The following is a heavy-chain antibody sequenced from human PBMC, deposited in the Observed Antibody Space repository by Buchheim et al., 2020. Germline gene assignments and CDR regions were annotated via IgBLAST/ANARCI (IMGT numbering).Heavy chain of an antibody. CDR3: ASTGTTGFYYYYMDV. D-gene: IGHD1-7*01. Sequence: EVQLVESGGGLVQPGGSLRLSCAASGFTFSSYSMNWVRQAPGKGLEWVSYISSSSSTIYYADSVKGRFTISRDHAKNSLYLQMNSLRAEDTAVYYCASTGTTGFYYYYMDVWGKGTT. CDR1: GFTFSSYS. CDR2: ISSSSSTI. V-gene: IGHV3-48*01. J-gene: IGHJ6*03.